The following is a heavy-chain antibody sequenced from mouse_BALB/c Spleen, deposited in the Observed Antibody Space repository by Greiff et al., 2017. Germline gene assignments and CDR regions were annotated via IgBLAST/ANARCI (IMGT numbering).Heavy chain of an antibody. D-gene: IGHD4-1*01. Sequence: EVQVVESGGGLVQPGGSLKLSCAASGFTFSSYGMSWVRQTPDKRLELVATINSNGGSTYYPDSVKGRFTISRDNAKNTLYLQMSSLKSEDTAMYYCARAPLGTWFAYWGQGTLVTVSA. J-gene: IGHJ3*01. CDR3: ARAPLGTWFAY. CDR1: GFTFSSYG. V-gene: IGHV5-6-3*01. CDR2: INSNGGST.